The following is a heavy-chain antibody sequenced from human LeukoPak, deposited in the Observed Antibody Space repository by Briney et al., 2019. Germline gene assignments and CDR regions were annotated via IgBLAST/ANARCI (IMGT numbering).Heavy chain of an antibody. CDR2: IYPGDSDT. D-gene: IGHD1-7*01. CDR3: ARLNYGADRNFDY. J-gene: IGHJ4*02. V-gene: IGHV5-51*01. Sequence: GESLKISCKGSGYRFTNYWIGWVRQMPGKGLEWMGIIYPGDSDTRYSPSFQGQVTISADKSISTAYLQWSSLMASDTAMYYCARLNYGADRNFDYWGQGTLVTVSS. CDR1: GYRFTNYW.